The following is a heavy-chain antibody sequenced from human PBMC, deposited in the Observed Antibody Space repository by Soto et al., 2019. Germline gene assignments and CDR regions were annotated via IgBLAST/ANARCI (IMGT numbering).Heavy chain of an antibody. CDR3: ARRKYLDY. CDR2: IRSKTYGGTT. CDR1: GFTFGDYA. V-gene: IGHV3-49*03. J-gene: IGHJ4*02. Sequence: PGGSLRLSCTTSGFTFGDYAMSWFRQAPGKGLEWIGYIRSKTYGGTTEYAASVKGRFTISRDDSKRVAHLQMNSLESEDTAVYYCARRKYLDYWGQGTLGTVSS.